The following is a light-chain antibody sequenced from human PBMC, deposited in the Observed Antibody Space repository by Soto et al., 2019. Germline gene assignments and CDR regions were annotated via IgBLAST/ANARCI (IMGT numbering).Light chain of an antibody. J-gene: IGKJ1*01. CDR2: KAS. CDR1: QSISSW. V-gene: IGKV1-5*03. CDR3: QQFWT. Sequence: DIQMTQSPSTLSASVGDRCTITCRASQSISSWLAWYQQKPGKAPKLLIYKASSLESGVPSRFSGSGSGTEFTLTISSLQPDDFATYYCQQFWTFGQGTKVDI.